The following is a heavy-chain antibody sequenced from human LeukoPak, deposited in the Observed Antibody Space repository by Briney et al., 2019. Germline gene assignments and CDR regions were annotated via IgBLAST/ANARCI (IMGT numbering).Heavy chain of an antibody. Sequence: ASVKLSCKASGYTFTSYGISRVRQAPGQGLEWMGWISAYNGNTNYAQKFQGRVTMTRDTSISTAYMELSRLRSDDTAVYYCARGSLRYYGSGSYEFYWGQGTLVTVSS. CDR1: GYTFTSYG. CDR3: ARGSLRYYGSGSYEFY. CDR2: ISAYNGNT. J-gene: IGHJ4*02. V-gene: IGHV1-18*01. D-gene: IGHD3-10*01.